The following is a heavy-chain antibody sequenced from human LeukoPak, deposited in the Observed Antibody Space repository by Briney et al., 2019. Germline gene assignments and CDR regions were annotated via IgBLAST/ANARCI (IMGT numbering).Heavy chain of an antibody. CDR3: AATSIRMVQRIIYYGKDV. V-gene: IGHV1-58*01. CDR2: VVVGTGKT. D-gene: IGHD3-10*01. CDR1: GFTNSNSS. J-gene: IGHJ6*02. Sequence: SVKVSCKASGFTNSNSSVQWVRQARGQRPEWIGWVVVGTGKTNYAQRLQERVTITRDMSTGTVDMELSSLRSEDTAVYYCAATSIRMVQRIIYYGKDVWGQGTTVTVSS.